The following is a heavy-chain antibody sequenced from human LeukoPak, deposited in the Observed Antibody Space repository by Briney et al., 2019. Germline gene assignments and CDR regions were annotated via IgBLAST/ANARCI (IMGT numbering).Heavy chain of an antibody. Sequence: PGGSLRLSCLASGFTFSSYAMHWVRQAPGKGLEYVSAISSNGGSTYYADSVKGRFTISRDNSKNTLYLQMSSLRAEDTAVYYCLAHCSSTSCKENWGQGTLVTVSS. D-gene: IGHD2-2*01. J-gene: IGHJ4*02. CDR2: ISSNGGST. CDR3: LAHCSSTSCKEN. CDR1: GFTFSSYA. V-gene: IGHV3-64D*06.